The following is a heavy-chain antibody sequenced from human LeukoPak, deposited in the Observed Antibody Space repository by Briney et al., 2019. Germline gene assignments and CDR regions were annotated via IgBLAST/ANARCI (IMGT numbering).Heavy chain of an antibody. Sequence: ASVKVSCKASGYTFTNYAMHWVRQAPGQRLEWTGWINGGNGDTKYSQKFQGRVTITRETSASTAYMELSSLRSEDTAVYYCAKPHSSQGVTTLYLFDCWGQGTLVTVSS. CDR1: GYTFTNYA. V-gene: IGHV1-3*01. CDR3: AKPHSSQGVTTLYLFDC. D-gene: IGHD2-21*02. J-gene: IGHJ4*02. CDR2: INGGNGDT.